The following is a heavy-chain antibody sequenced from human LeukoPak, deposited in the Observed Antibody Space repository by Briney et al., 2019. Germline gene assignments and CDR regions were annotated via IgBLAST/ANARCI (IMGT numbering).Heavy chain of an antibody. CDR1: GFTFSSYA. Sequence: GGSLRLSCAASGFTFSSYAMSWVRQAPGKGLEWVSAISGSGGSTYYADSVKGRFTISRDNSKNTLFLQMNSLRAEDTAVYYCAKDGDMVTPPYYFDYWGQGTLVTVSS. CDR3: AKDGDMVTPPYYFDY. CDR2: ISGSGGST. V-gene: IGHV3-23*01. D-gene: IGHD5-12*01. J-gene: IGHJ4*02.